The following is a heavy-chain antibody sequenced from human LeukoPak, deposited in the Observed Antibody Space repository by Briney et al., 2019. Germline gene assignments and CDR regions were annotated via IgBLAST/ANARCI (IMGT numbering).Heavy chain of an antibody. CDR2: ISSSGSTI. D-gene: IGHD2-8*01. CDR1: GFTFGDYY. CDR3: ARRNGYYYYGMDV. Sequence: PGGSLRLSCAASGFTFGDYYMSWIRQAPGKGLEWVSYISSSGSTIYYADSVKGRFTISRDNAKNSLYPQMNSLRAEDTVVYYCARRNGYYYYGMDVWGQGTTVTVSS. J-gene: IGHJ6*02. V-gene: IGHV3-11*01.